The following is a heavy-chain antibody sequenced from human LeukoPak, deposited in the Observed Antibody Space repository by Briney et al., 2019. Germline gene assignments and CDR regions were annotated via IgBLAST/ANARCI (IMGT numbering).Heavy chain of an antibody. V-gene: IGHV1-2*02. Sequence: ASVKVSCKASGYTFTDYFMHWVRLAPGQGLEWMGWINPNSGGTNYAQKFQGRVTMTRDTSISTAYMELSRLRSDDTAVYYCARGGKYSSSPYFDYWGQGTLVTVSS. CDR1: GYTFTDYF. J-gene: IGHJ4*02. CDR3: ARGGKYSSSPYFDY. CDR2: INPNSGGT. D-gene: IGHD6-13*01.